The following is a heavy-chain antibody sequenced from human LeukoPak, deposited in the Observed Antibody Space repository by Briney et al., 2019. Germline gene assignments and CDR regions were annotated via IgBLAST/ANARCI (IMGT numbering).Heavy chain of an antibody. J-gene: IGHJ4*02. V-gene: IGHV4-59*08. D-gene: IGHD3-22*01. CDR3: ARWGYYYDRGGYYRTWDY. CDR2: IYYSGST. CDR1: GGSISSYY. Sequence: SETLSLTCTVSGGSISSYYWSWIRQPPGKGLEWIGYIYYSGSTNYNPSLKSRVTISVDTSKNQFSLKLSSVTAADTAVYYCARWGYYYDRGGYYRTWDYWGQGTLVTVSS.